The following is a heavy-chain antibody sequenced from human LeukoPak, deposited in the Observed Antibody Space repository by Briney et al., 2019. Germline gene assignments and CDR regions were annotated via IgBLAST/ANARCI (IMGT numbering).Heavy chain of an antibody. CDR1: GFTFSSYA. CDR2: ISGSGGST. CDR3: AKTDRRITMIVVALSGAFDI. J-gene: IGHJ3*02. Sequence: PGGSLRLSCAASGFTFSSYAMSWVRQAPGKGLEWVSAISGSGGSTYHADSVKGRFTISRDNSKNTLYLQMNSLRAEDTAVYYCAKTDRRITMIVVALSGAFDIWGQGTMVTVSS. V-gene: IGHV3-23*01. D-gene: IGHD3-22*01.